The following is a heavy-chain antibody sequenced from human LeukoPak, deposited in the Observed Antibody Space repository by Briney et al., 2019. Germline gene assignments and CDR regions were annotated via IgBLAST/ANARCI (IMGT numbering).Heavy chain of an antibody. CDR2: IYYSGST. D-gene: IGHD5-12*01. CDR1: GGSISSYY. J-gene: IGHJ4*02. V-gene: IGHV4-59*08. Sequence: SETLSLTCTVSGGSISSYYWSWIRQPPGKGLEWIGYIYYSGSTNYNPSLKSRVTISVDTSKNQFSLKLSSVTAADTAVYYCARQAPKWLRLGPLGGSLDYWGQGTLVTVSS. CDR3: ARQAPKWLRLGPLGGSLDY.